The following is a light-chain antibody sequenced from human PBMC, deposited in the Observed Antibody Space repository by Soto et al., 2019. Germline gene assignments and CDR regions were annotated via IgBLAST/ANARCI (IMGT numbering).Light chain of an antibody. CDR1: SSDVGGYNS. CDR3: CSYAGSYTVV. CDR2: DVS. Sequence: QSALTQPRSVSGSPGQSVTISCTGTSSDVGGYNSVSWYQQHPGKAPKLMIYDVSKRPSGVPDRFSGSKSGNTASLTISGLQAEDGADYYCCSYAGSYTVVFGGGTTLTVL. V-gene: IGLV2-11*01. J-gene: IGLJ2*01.